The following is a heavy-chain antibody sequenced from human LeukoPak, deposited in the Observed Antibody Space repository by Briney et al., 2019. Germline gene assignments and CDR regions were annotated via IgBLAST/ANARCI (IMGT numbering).Heavy chain of an antibody. D-gene: IGHD3-10*01. V-gene: IGHV3-11*04. CDR1: GFTFSDYY. CDR3: ARGHGGSGSPYY. J-gene: IGHJ4*02. CDR2: ISGSGSSI. Sequence: PGGSLRLSCAGSGFTFSDYYMSWVRQAPGKGLEWVSYISGSGSSIYYADSVKGRFTISRDNAKNSLYLQMNSLRAQDTAVYYCARGHGGSGSPYYWGQGTLVTVSS.